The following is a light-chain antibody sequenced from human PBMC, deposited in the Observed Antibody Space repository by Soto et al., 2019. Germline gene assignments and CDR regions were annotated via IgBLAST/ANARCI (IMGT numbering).Light chain of an antibody. CDR2: EVS. V-gene: IGLV2-14*01. CDR3: SSYSISTAYL. Sequence: QSALTQPASGSGSPGQSITISCTGPSRDVGGYDYVSWYQLHPGKAPKLTVFEVSNRPSGVSYRFSGSKSGNTASLTISGLQADDEDDYFCSSYSISTAYLFGTGTKLTVL. J-gene: IGLJ1*01. CDR1: SRDVGGYDY.